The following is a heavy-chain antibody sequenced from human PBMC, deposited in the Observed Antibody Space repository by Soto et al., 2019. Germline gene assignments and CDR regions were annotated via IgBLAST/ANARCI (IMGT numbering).Heavy chain of an antibody. CDR2: ISAYNGNT. CDR1: GYTFTSYG. CDR3: AGSCYGRKIHNWFDP. Sequence: GASVKVSSKASGYTFTSYGISWVRQAPGQGLEWMGWISAYNGNTNYAQKLQGRVTVTTDTSTSTAYMELRSLRSDDTAVYYCAGSCYGRKIHNWFDPWGQGTLVTVSS. V-gene: IGHV1-18*01. J-gene: IGHJ5*02. D-gene: IGHD2-15*01.